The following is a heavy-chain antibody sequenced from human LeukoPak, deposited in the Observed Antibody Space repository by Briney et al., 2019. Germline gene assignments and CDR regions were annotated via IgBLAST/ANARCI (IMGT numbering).Heavy chain of an antibody. D-gene: IGHD6-19*01. CDR2: ISYDGSNK. J-gene: IGHJ4*02. CDR3: AKVFSSGRQPEMPFDS. CDR1: GFTFSSYA. Sequence: HTGGSLRLSCAASGFTFSSYAMHWVRQAPGKGLEWVAVISYDGSNKYYADSVKGRFTISRDNSKNTLYLQLKSLRAEDTAVYYCAKVFSSGRQPEMPFDSWGQGTLVTVSS. V-gene: IGHV3-30-3*01.